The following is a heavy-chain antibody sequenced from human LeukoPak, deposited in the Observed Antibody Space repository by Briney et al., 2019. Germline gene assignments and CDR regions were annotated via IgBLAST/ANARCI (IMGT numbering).Heavy chain of an antibody. D-gene: IGHD1-26*01. CDR2: IYYSGST. V-gene: IGHV4-59*01. J-gene: IGHJ4*02. CDR3: ARVRVAGAGFDH. Sequence: SETLSLTCNVSGCSISSFYWSWIRQPPGEGLEWIGFIYYSGSTNYNPSLKSRITISVDTSKNQFSLKLSSVTAADTAVYYCARVRVAGAGFDHWGQGTLVTVSS. CDR1: GCSISSFY.